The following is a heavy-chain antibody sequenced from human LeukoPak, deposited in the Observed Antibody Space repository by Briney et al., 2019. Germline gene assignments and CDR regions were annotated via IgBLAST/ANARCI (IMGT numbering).Heavy chain of an antibody. Sequence: SETLSLTCAVYGGSFSGYYWSWIRQPPGKGLEWIGYTYYSGSTNYNPSLKSRVTISVDTSKNQFSLKLSSVTAADTAVYYCARRDLLVGAFDYWGQGTLVTVSS. D-gene: IGHD1-26*01. CDR2: TYYSGST. J-gene: IGHJ4*02. V-gene: IGHV4-59*08. CDR3: ARRDLLVGAFDY. CDR1: GGSFSGYY.